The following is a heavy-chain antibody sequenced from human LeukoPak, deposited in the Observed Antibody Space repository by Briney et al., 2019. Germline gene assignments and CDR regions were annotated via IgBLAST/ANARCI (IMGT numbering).Heavy chain of an antibody. CDR2: INPSGGST. V-gene: IGHV1-46*01. D-gene: IGHD3-22*01. CDR3: ARLDSSGYPLFDY. Sequence: GASVKVSCKASGYTFTSYYMHWVRQAPGQGLEWMGIINPSGGSTSYAQKFQGRVTMTRDMSTSTAYMELRSLRSDDTAVYYCARLDSSGYPLFDYWGQGTLVTVSS. CDR1: GYTFTSYY. J-gene: IGHJ4*02.